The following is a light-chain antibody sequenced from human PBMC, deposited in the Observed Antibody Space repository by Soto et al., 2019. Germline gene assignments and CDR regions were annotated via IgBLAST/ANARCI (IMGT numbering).Light chain of an antibody. Sequence: QSALTQPASVSGSPGQSITISCTGTGSDVGGYNYVSWYQQHPGKAPKVMIYDVSNRPSGVSNRFSGSKSGNTASLTISGLQAEYEADYYCSSYTSSSTVVFGGGTKLTVL. CDR2: DVS. CDR3: SSYTSSSTVV. V-gene: IGLV2-14*01. J-gene: IGLJ2*01. CDR1: GSDVGGYNY.